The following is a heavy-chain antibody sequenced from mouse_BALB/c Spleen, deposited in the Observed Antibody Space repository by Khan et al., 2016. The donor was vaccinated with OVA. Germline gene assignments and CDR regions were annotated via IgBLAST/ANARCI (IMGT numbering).Heavy chain of an antibody. CDR1: GFSLTNYG. CDR2: IWSDGST. CDR3: ARQPDDHYNIMDY. V-gene: IGHV2-6-1*01. J-gene: IGHJ4*01. Sequence: VQLKESGPGLVAPSQSLSITCTISGFSLTNYGVHWVRQPPGKGLEWLVVIWSDGSTTYNSAHKSSLTISTDNSKSHVFLKMNSLQTDDTAVYFCARQPDDHYNIMDYWGQGTSVTVAS.